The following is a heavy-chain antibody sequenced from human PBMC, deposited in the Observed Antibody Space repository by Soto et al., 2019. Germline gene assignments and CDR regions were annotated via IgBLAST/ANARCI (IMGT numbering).Heavy chain of an antibody. D-gene: IGHD3-9*01. V-gene: IGHV4-4*02. J-gene: IGHJ4*02. Sequence: SETLSLTCAVSGGSISSSNWWSWVRQPPGKGLEWIGEIYHSGSTNYNPSLKSRVTISVDKSKNQFSLKLSSVTAEDTAVYYCARELRYFDWLLPDFDYWGQGTLVTVSS. CDR3: ARELRYFDWLLPDFDY. CDR1: GGSISSSNW. CDR2: IYHSGST.